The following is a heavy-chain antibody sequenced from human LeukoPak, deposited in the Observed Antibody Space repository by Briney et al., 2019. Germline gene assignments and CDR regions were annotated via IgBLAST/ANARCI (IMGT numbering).Heavy chain of an antibody. CDR2: ISSSGSTI. CDR3: ARVYRSSSGHTLDY. CDR1: GFTFSSYE. Sequence: QSGGSLRLSCAASGFTFSSYEMNWVRQAPGKGLEWVSYISSSGSTIYYADSVKGRFTISRDNAKNSLYLQMNSLRAEDTAVYYCARVYRSSSGHTLDYWGEGTLVTVSS. D-gene: IGHD6-6*01. J-gene: IGHJ4*02. V-gene: IGHV3-48*03.